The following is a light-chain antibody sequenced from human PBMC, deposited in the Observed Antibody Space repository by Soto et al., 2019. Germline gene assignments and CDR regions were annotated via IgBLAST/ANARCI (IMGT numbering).Light chain of an antibody. V-gene: IGKV1-39*01. CDR3: QLSSILPRT. Sequence: SPSSLSATVTDRVTITCRASQSISGSLNWYQQKPGKAPKLLIYGASTLQSGVPSRFSGSGSGTDFTLTIIGLQSEDFTPYYCQLSSILPRTFAQGGLLEI. J-gene: IGKJ5*01. CDR1: QSISGS. CDR2: GAS.